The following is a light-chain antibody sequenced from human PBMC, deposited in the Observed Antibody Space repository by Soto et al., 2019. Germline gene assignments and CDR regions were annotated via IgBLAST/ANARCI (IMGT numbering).Light chain of an antibody. CDR2: TTS. CDR1: QNIGTA. CDR3: QHCSNWPRT. V-gene: IGKV3-11*01. J-gene: IGKJ1*01. Sequence: EIVLTQSPATLSLSPGERATLSCRASQNIGTALGWYQQKPGQAPRLIIYTTSSRAAGIPARFSGSGSVTDFTLTITLEPEDFSFYYFQHCSNWPRTFGQGTKVDLK.